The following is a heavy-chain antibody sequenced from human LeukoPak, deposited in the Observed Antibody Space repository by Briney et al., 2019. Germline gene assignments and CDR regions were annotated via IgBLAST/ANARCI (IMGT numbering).Heavy chain of an antibody. D-gene: IGHD4-23*01. CDR1: GFTFSSYG. Sequence: PGRSLRLSCAASGFTFSSYGMHWVRQAPGKGLEWVAVIWYDGSNKYYADSVKGRFTISRDNSKNTLYLQMNSLRAEDTAMYYCARDLDYGGNSNFPFDYWGQGTLVTVSS. J-gene: IGHJ4*02. CDR3: ARDLDYGGNSNFPFDY. V-gene: IGHV3-33*01. CDR2: IWYDGSNK.